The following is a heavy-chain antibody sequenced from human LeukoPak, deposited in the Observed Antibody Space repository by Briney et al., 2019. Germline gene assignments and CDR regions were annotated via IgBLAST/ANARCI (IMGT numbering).Heavy chain of an antibody. D-gene: IGHD3-10*01. CDR2: IIPIFGIA. Sequence: SVKVSCKASGGTLSSYAISWVRQAPGQGLEWMGRIIPIFGIANYAQKFQGRVTITADKSTSTAYMELSSLRSEDTAVYYCARDYPPGHKGSGSPYYFDYWGQGTLVTVSS. V-gene: IGHV1-69*04. J-gene: IGHJ4*02. CDR3: ARDYPPGHKGSGSPYYFDY. CDR1: GGTLSSYA.